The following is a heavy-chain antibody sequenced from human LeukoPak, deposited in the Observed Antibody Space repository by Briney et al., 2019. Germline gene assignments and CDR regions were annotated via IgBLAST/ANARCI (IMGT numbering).Heavy chain of an antibody. CDR2: IIYEGSNK. CDR3: AKDWGPHYASGSSYFDS. Sequence: GGSLRLSCAASGFTFSSYGMHWVRQAPGKGLEWVAVIIYEGSNKYYTDSVEGRFTNSRDNDKNTLYLQMNFLRVDDTAVYFCAKDWGPHYASGSSYFDSWGQGTLVTVSS. V-gene: IGHV3-30*18. CDR1: GFTFSSYG. D-gene: IGHD3-10*01. J-gene: IGHJ4*02.